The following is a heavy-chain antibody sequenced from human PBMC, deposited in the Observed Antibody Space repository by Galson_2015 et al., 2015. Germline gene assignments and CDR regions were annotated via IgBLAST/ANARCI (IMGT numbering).Heavy chain of an antibody. CDR3: ARRLGDCSTTSCYWFAFDI. J-gene: IGHJ3*02. V-gene: IGHV5-51*03. CDR1: GYSFTTYW. D-gene: IGHD2-2*01. Sequence: QSGAEVKKPGESLKISCKGSGYSFTTYWICWVRQMPGKGLEWMGIIYPGDSDTRYSPSFQGQVTISADKSITTAYPQWSSLKASDTAIYYCARRLGDCSTTSCYWFAFDIWGQGTMVTVSS. CDR2: IYPGDSDT.